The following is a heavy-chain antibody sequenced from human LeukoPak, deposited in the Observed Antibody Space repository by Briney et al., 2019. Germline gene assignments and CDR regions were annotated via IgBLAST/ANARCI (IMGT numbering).Heavy chain of an antibody. CDR3: AREALSGITFDY. D-gene: IGHD3-10*01. CDR2: IYYSGST. J-gene: IGHJ4*02. CDR1: GGSISSYY. V-gene: IGHV4-59*01. Sequence: PSETLSLTCTVSGGSISSYYWGWIRQPPGKGLEWIGSIYYSGSTNYNPSLKSRVTISVDTSKNQFSLKLSSVTAADTAVYYCAREALSGITFDYWGQGTLVTVSS.